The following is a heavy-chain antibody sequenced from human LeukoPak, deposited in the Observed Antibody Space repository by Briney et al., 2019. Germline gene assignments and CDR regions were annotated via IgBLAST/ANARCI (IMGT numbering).Heavy chain of an antibody. CDR1: GGSISNYY. Sequence: SETLSLTCTVSGGSISNYYWSWIRQPPGKGLEWIGYIYYSGRTRYNPSLKSPVTISVDTSKNQFSLRLSSLTAADTAVYFCARGQKYRYGYTVTELGSGYFDYWGQGTLVTVSS. J-gene: IGHJ4*02. CDR2: IYYSGRT. D-gene: IGHD5-18*01. V-gene: IGHV4-59*12. CDR3: ARGQKYRYGYTVTELGSGYFDY.